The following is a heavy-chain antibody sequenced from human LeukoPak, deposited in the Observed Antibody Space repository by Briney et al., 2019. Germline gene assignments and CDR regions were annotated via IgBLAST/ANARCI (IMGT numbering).Heavy chain of an antibody. CDR3: ARHSGVYYDFWSGYDNFDY. CDR2: ISAYNGNT. J-gene: IGHJ4*02. Sequence: GASVKVSCKASGYTFTSYGISWVRQAPGQGLEWIGWISAYNGNTNYAQKLQGRVTMTTDTSTSTAYMELRSLRSDDTAVYYCARHSGVYYDFWSGYDNFDYWGQGTLVTVSS. CDR1: GYTFTSYG. V-gene: IGHV1-18*01. D-gene: IGHD3-3*01.